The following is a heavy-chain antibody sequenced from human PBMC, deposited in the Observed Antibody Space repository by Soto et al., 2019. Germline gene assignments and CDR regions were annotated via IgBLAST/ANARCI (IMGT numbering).Heavy chain of an antibody. Sequence: VASVKVSCKASGGTFSSYAISWVRQAPGQGLEWMGGIIPIFGTANYAQKFQGRVTITADESTSTAYMELRSLRSDDTAVYYCATDLSFSPWGQGTLVTVSS. J-gene: IGHJ5*02. CDR2: IIPIFGTA. CDR3: ATDLSFSP. CDR1: GGTFSSYA. V-gene: IGHV1-69*13. D-gene: IGHD3-3*02.